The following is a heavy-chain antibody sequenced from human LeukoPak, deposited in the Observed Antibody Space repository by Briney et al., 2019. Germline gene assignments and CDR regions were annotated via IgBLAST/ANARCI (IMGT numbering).Heavy chain of an antibody. V-gene: IGHV3-23*01. J-gene: IGHJ4*02. CDR2: ISGSGGST. CDR3: AKDPETYYDFWSGYSPHFDY. D-gene: IGHD3-3*01. Sequence: GGSLRLSCAASGFTLSSYAMSWVRQAPGKGLEWVSAISGSGGSTYYADSVKGRFTISRDNSKNTLYLQMNSLRAEDTAVYYCAKDPETYYDFWSGYSPHFDYWGQGTLVTVSS. CDR1: GFTLSSYA.